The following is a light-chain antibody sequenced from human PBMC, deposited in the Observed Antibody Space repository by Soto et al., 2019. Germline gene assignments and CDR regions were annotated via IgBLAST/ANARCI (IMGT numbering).Light chain of an antibody. CDR3: QQYNNWPPLT. CDR2: AAS. CDR1: QSVSNN. J-gene: IGKJ4*01. Sequence: IVMTQSPATLSVSPGERVTLSCRASQSVSNNLAWYQQKPGQAPRLLVYAASTRATGLPARFSGSGSGTQVTLTISSLQSEDFAVYYCQQYNNWPPLTFGGGTKVEI. V-gene: IGKV3-15*01.